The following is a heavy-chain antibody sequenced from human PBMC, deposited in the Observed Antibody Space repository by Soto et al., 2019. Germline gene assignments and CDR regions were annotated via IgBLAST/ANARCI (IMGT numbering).Heavy chain of an antibody. V-gene: IGHV4-59*08. D-gene: IGHD3-3*01. CDR1: GGSISSYY. CDR2: IYYSGST. J-gene: IGHJ4*02. CDR3: ARQGSFDFWSGYFSPFFDY. Sequence: SETLSLTCTVSGGSISSYYWSWIRQPPGKGLEWIGYIYYSGSTNYNPSLKSRVTISVDTPKNQFSLKLSSVTAADTAVYYCARQGSFDFWSGYFSPFFDYWGQGTLVTVSS.